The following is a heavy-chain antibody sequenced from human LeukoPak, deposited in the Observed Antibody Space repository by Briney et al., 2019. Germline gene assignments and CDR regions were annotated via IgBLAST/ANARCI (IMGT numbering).Heavy chain of an antibody. CDR2: INHSGST. Sequence: SETLSLTCAVYGGSFSGYYWSWIRQPPGKRLEWIGEINHSGSTSYNPSLKSRVTISVDTSKNQFSLKLSSVTAADTAVYYCARSAVAGTELVVLDYYYYYMDVWGKGTTVTVSS. CDR1: GGSFSGYY. CDR3: ARSAVAGTELVVLDYYYYYMDV. J-gene: IGHJ6*03. V-gene: IGHV4-34*01. D-gene: IGHD6-19*01.